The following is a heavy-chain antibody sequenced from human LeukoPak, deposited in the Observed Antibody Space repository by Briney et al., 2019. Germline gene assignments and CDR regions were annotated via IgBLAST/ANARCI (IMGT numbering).Heavy chain of an antibody. Sequence: GGSLRLSCAASGFTVSGTHMSWVRQAPGKGLEWVSAMYTGGTTYYADSVQGRFTISKDNSKNTLYLQMNSLRAEDTAVYYCAKDEATSGGGLASWGQGTLVTVSS. CDR1: GFTVSGTH. CDR3: AKDEATSGGGLAS. J-gene: IGHJ4*02. CDR2: MYTGGTT. D-gene: IGHD3-16*01. V-gene: IGHV3-53*01.